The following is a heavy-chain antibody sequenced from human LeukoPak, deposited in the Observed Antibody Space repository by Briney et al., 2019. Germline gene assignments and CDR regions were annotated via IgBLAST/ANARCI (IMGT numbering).Heavy chain of an antibody. CDR1: GGSISNSKW. V-gene: IGHV4-4*02. J-gene: IGHJ6*02. CDR2: IYRSGST. Sequence: SETLSLTCSISGGSISNSKWWSWVRQPPGKGLEWIGEIYRSGSTNYNPSLKSRVTISVDKSKNQFSLKLSSVTAADTAVYYCAYYYYGMDVWGQGTTVTVSS. CDR3: AYYYYGMDV.